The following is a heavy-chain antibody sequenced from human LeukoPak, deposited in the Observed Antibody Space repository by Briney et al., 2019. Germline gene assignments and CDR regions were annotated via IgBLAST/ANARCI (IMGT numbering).Heavy chain of an antibody. J-gene: IGHJ5*02. CDR3: ARGQSISTTVTTGADWFDP. D-gene: IGHD4-17*01. CDR2: INHSGST. Sequence: SETLSLTCAVYGGSFSGYYWSWIRQPPGKGLEWIGEINHSGSTNYNPSLKSRITISIDTSKNQFSLRLSSVTAADTAVYYCARGQSISTTVTTGADWFDPWGQGTLVTVSS. CDR1: GGSFSGYY. V-gene: IGHV4-34*01.